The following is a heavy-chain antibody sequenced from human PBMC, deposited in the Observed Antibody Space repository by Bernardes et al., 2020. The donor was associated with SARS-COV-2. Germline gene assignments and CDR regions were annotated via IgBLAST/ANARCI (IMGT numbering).Heavy chain of an antibody. V-gene: IGHV4-59*08. CDR1: GDSFTSYY. Sequence: SETLSLTRTVSGDSFTSYYWSWIRQPPGKGLEWIGYIYHSESTNYNPSLKSRVTMSVDTSKSQFSLNLTSVTAADTAMYYCAKLPRSDYYYFVMDVWGQGTAVTVS. CDR3: AKLPRSDYYYFVMDV. CDR2: IYHSEST. J-gene: IGHJ6*02.